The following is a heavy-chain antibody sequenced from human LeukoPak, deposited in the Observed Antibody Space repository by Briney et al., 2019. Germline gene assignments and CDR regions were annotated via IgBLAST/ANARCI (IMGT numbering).Heavy chain of an antibody. V-gene: IGHV4-31*03. J-gene: IGHJ5*02. CDR3: ARSSGSSSWYRNWFDP. D-gene: IGHD6-13*01. Sequence: SETLSLTCTVSGGSISSGGYSWGWIRQHPGKGLEWIGYIYYSGSTYYNPSLKSRVTISVDTSKNQFSLKLSSVTAADTAVYYCARSSGSSSWYRNWFDPWGQGTLVTVSS. CDR2: IYYSGST. CDR1: GGSISSGGYS.